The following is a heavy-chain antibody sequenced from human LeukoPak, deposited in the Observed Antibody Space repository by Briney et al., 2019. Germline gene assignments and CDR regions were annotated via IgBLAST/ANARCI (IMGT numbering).Heavy chain of an antibody. CDR3: ARVMVRGVRAPSSYYFDY. D-gene: IGHD3-10*01. CDR1: GYTFTGYY. V-gene: IGHV1-2*02. Sequence: ASVKVSCKASGYTFTGYYMHWVRQAPGQGLEWMGWINPNSGGINYAQKFQGRVTMTRDTSISTAYMELSRLRSDDTAVYYCARVMVRGVRAPSSYYFDYWGQGTLVTVSS. CDR2: INPNSGGI. J-gene: IGHJ4*02.